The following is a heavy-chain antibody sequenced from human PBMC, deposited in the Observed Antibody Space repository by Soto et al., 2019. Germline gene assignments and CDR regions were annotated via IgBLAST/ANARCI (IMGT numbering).Heavy chain of an antibody. CDR2: SHHSGDT. V-gene: IGHV4-31*03. D-gene: IGHD3-16*01. J-gene: IGHJ4*02. Sequence: QVELQESGPGLVKPSQTLSLTCTVTGGPFPNGGYYWSWIRQEPGKGREWIGYSHHSGDTSYNPSLRSRVTISTDTSKTQFPLRLRSVTSADTAVYYCSRGDSQVSSVFDYWGQGMLVTVSS. CDR3: SRGDSQVSSVFDY. CDR1: GGPFPNGGYY.